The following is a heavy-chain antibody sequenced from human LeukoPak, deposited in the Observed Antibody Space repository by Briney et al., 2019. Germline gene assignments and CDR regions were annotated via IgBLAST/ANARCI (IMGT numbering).Heavy chain of an antibody. CDR3: AAPKRDFDWYAFDI. J-gene: IGHJ3*02. CDR2: IYSGGST. V-gene: IGHV3-53*04. D-gene: IGHD3-9*01. Sequence: PGGSLRLSCAASGFTFSSNYMSWVRQAPGKGLEWVSVIYSGGSTYYADSVKGRFTISRHNSKNTLYLQMNSLRAEDTAVYYCAAPKRDFDWYAFDIWGQGTMVTVSS. CDR1: GFTFSSNY.